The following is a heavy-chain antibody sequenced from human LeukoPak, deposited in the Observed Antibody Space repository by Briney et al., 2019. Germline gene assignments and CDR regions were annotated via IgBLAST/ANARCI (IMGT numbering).Heavy chain of an antibody. J-gene: IGHJ4*02. D-gene: IGHD6-19*01. CDR1: GFTFSNYW. Sequence: GSLRLSCVASGFTFSNYWMTWVRQAPGTGLEWVANIKQDGSERYYLDSVKGRFTISRDNAENSLFLQMNSLRSEDTAVYYCVSPDTRGWPLVGYWGQGTLVTVSS. CDR3: VSPDTRGWPLVGY. CDR2: IKQDGSER. V-gene: IGHV3-7*03.